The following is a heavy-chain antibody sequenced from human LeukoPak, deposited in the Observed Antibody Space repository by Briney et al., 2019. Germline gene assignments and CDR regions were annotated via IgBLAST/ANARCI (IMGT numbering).Heavy chain of an antibody. Sequence: GESLRLSCAGSGFSFSACAMYWVRQAPGKGLEWVSSIEASGGATYYADSVKGRFTISRDNSRNTLYLQMNSLRVEDTAIYYCAKDTIIGDGYWEFDFWGQGTPVTVSS. CDR1: GFSFSACA. V-gene: IGHV3-23*01. D-gene: IGHD5-24*01. CDR3: AKDTIIGDGYWEFDF. CDR2: IEASGGAT. J-gene: IGHJ4*02.